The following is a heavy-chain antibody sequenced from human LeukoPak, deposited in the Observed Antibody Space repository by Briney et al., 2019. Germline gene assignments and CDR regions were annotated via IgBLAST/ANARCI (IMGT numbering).Heavy chain of an antibody. D-gene: IGHD5-18*01. CDR2: IYYSGST. J-gene: IGHJ5*02. CDR1: GGSISSSSYY. Sequence: PSETLSLTCTVSGGSISSSSYYWGWIRQPPGKGLEWIGSIYYSGSTYYNPSLKSRVTISVDTSKNQFSLKLGSVTAADTAVYYCARDYSYGTNWFDPWGQGTLVTVSS. V-gene: IGHV4-39*07. CDR3: ARDYSYGTNWFDP.